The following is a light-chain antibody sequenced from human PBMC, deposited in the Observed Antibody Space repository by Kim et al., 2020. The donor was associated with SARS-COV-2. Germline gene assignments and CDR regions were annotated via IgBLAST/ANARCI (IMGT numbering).Light chain of an antibody. V-gene: IGKV3-20*01. CDR1: QSVSRSY. Sequence: ERTTLSCRASQSVSRSYLAWYQQKPGQAPRLLIYGASSRATGIPDRFSGSGSGTDFTLTISRLEPEDFAVYYCQQYGSSPPRYTFGQGTKLEI. CDR2: GAS. CDR3: QQYGSSPPRYT. J-gene: IGKJ2*01.